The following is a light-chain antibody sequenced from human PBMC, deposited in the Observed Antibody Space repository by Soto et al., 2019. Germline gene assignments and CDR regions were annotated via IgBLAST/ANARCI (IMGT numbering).Light chain of an antibody. CDR1: NSDVGGYNY. V-gene: IGLV2-14*01. CDR3: SSYTTGTPWV. CDR2: EVS. J-gene: IGLJ7*01. Sequence: QSALTQPASVSGSPGQSIAISCTGTNSDVGGYNYVSWYQHHPGKAPKLMIYEVSNRPSGVSNRFSGSKSGNTASLTISGLQAQDEADYYCSSYTTGTPWVFGGGTQLTVL.